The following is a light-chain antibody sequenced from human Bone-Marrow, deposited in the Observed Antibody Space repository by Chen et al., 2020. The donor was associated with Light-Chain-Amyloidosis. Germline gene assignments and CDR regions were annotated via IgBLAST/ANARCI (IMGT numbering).Light chain of an antibody. CDR2: EDD. J-gene: IGLJ3*02. V-gene: IGLV6-57*01. CDR1: SGSIATNY. Sequence: NFMLTQPHSVSESPGKTVIISCTRSSGSIATNYVQWYQQRPGSSPTTVIYEDDPRTSGVPDLFSGSIARSSNSASLTISGLKTGDEADYYCQSYQGSSQGVFGGGTKLTVL. CDR3: QSYQGSSQGV.